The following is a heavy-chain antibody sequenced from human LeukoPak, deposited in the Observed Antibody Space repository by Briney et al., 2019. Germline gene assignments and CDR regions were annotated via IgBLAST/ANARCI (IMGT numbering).Heavy chain of an antibody. CDR3: ARERDDYYFDY. CDR2: ISRSGTII. D-gene: IGHD3-3*01. J-gene: IGHJ4*02. Sequence: GGSLRLSCAASGFTFSGYEMNWVRQAPGKGLEWVSYISRSGTIISYADSVKGRFTISRDNAKNSLYLQMNSLRAEDTAVYYCARERDDYYFDYWGQGALVTVSS. V-gene: IGHV3-48*03. CDR1: GFTFSGYE.